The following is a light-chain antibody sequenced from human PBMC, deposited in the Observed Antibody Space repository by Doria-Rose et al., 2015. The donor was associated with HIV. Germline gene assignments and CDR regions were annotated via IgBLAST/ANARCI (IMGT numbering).Light chain of an antibody. CDR2: KAS. Sequence: TQSPSTLSASVGDRVTITCRASQSISSWLAWYQQEPGKAPKLLIYKASTLESGVPSRFSGSGSGTSFTLTITSLQPDDFATYYCQQYNSYPWTFGQGTKAEIK. CDR3: QQYNSYPWT. CDR1: QSISSW. J-gene: IGKJ1*01. V-gene: IGKV1-5*03.